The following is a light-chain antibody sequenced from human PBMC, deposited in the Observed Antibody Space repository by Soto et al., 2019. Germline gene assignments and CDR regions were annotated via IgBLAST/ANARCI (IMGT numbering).Light chain of an antibody. Sequence: EIVLTQSPGTLSVSPGERVTLACRASQSVSSRLFAWYQQKPGQTPRLLIYGASHRATGIPDRFSGRGSGTGYTLTINRVEPEDTAVYYCQQYESSPLTFGQGTRLQIK. J-gene: IGKJ5*01. CDR2: GAS. CDR3: QQYESSPLT. CDR1: QSVSSRL. V-gene: IGKV3-20*01.